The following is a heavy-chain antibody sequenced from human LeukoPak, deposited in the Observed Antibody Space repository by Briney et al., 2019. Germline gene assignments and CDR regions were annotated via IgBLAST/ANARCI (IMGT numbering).Heavy chain of an antibody. CDR1: GGSISSGPYF. CDR2: IYNSGST. V-gene: IGHV4-30-2*01. D-gene: IGHD3-10*01. Sequence: SETLSLTCSVSGGSISSGPYFWSWIRQPPGKGLEWIGYIYNSGSTYYNPSLKSRVTISVDRSKNQFSLKLSSVTAADTAVYYCARENRGGLTPLDIWGQGTMVTVSS. J-gene: IGHJ3*02. CDR3: ARENRGGLTPLDI.